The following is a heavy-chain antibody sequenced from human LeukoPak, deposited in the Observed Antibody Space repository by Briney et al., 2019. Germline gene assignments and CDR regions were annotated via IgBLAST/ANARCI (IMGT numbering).Heavy chain of an antibody. Sequence: GGSLRLSCAASGFTFSSYSMNWVRQAPGKGLEWGSYIISGSNTIYYSDSVKGRFTISRDNARNSLYLQMNSLRAEDTAVYCCARAFAPGYCSGSSCPFDYWGQGTLVTVSS. CDR2: IISGSNTI. V-gene: IGHV3-48*01. D-gene: IGHD2-15*01. CDR1: GFTFSSYS. CDR3: ARAFAPGYCSGSSCPFDY. J-gene: IGHJ4*02.